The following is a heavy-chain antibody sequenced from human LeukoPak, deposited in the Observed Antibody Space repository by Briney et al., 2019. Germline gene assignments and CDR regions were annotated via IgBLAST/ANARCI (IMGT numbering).Heavy chain of an antibody. D-gene: IGHD6-13*01. Sequence: GGSLRLSCAASGFTFSYYSMNWLRQAPARGLEWVSCISSSSSLIFYSDSVRGRFTISRDNAKNLLYLHMNSLRVEDTAVYYCAKVDRGDYSSSPVPYYNCYMNVWGKGTTVTVSS. CDR3: AKVDRGDYSSSPVPYYNCYMNV. J-gene: IGHJ6*03. CDR1: GFTFSYYS. V-gene: IGHV3-21*01. CDR2: ISSSSSLI.